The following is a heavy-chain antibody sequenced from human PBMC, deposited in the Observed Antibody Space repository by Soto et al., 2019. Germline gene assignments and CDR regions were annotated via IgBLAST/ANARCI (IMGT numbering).Heavy chain of an antibody. CDR1: GYMFTKSA. Sequence: ASVKVSCKASGYMFTKSAMHWVRQAPGQRLEWMGWISGDSGNTKYSPKLQDRVTITRDTSASTAYMELSSLRSEDTALCYCARVLGYNSSWWRHTAFDIWGQGTMVTVSS. J-gene: IGHJ3*02. D-gene: IGHD6-13*01. V-gene: IGHV1-3*01. CDR3: ARVLGYNSSWWRHTAFDI. CDR2: ISGDSGNT.